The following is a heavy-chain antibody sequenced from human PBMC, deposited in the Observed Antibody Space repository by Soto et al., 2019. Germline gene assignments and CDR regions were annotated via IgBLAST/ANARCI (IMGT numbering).Heavy chain of an antibody. CDR3: ASRGDFYDSSGYKGYGAFDI. CDR2: MNPNSGNT. CDR1: GYTYTSYD. D-gene: IGHD3-22*01. Sequence: ASVKVSCKASGYTYTSYDINWVRQATGQGLEWMGWMNPNSGNTGYAQKFQGRVTMTRNTSISTAYMELSSLRSEDTAVYYCASRGDFYDSSGYKGYGAFDILVQGTMVTVSS. J-gene: IGHJ3*02. V-gene: IGHV1-8*01.